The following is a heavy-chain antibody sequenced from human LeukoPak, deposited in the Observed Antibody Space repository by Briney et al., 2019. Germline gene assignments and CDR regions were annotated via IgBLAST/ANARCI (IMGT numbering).Heavy chain of an antibody. CDR2: IYYSGST. CDR1: GGSISSYY. D-gene: IGHD6-19*01. J-gene: IGHJ4*02. CDR3: ARDRSSGWSDY. V-gene: IGHV4-59*01. Sequence: SETLSLTCTVSGGSISSYYWSWFRQPPGKGLEWIGYIYYSGSTNYNPSLKSRVTISVDTSKNQFSLKLSSVTAADTAVYYCARDRSSGWSDYWGQGTLVTVSS.